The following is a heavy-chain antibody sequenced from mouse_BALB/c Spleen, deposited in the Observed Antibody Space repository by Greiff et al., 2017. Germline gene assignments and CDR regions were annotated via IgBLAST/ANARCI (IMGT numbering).Heavy chain of an antibody. J-gene: IGHJ4*01. CDR1: GFTFSSYT. CDR2: ISSGGSYT. D-gene: IGHD2-3*01. Sequence: EVMLVESGGGLVKPGGSLKLSCAASGFTFSSYTMSWVRQTPEKRLEWVATISSGGSYTYYPDSVKGRFTISRDNAKNTLYLQMSSLKSEDTAMYYCTREGDGYLFYYAMDDWGQGTSVTVSS. CDR3: TREGDGYLFYYAMDD. V-gene: IGHV5-6-4*01.